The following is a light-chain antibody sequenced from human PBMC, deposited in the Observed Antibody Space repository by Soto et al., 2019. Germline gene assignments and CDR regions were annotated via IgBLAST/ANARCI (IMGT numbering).Light chain of an antibody. CDR3: QSYDSSLSGSYV. Sequence: QSVLTQPSSVSGAPGQRVTISCTGSSSNLGADYDVHWYQQLPGTAPRLVIFGNDNRPSGVPDRFSGSRSGTSASLTITGLQAEDEADYYCQSYDSSLSGSYVFGTGTKLTVL. J-gene: IGLJ1*01. CDR1: SSNLGADYD. V-gene: IGLV1-40*01. CDR2: GND.